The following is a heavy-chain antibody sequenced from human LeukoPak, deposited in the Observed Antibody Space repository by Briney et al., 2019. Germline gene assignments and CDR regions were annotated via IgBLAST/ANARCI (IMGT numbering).Heavy chain of an antibody. V-gene: IGHV3-48*03. CDR2: ISSSGSTI. D-gene: IGHD3-16*01. Sequence: PGGSLRLSCAASGFTFSSYEMNWVRQAPGKGLEWVSYISSSGSTIYYADSVKGRFTISRDNAKNSLYLQMNSLRAEDTAVYYCAKMMGQRLYDYCMDVWGKGTTVTVSS. J-gene: IGHJ6*03. CDR1: GFTFSSYE. CDR3: AKMMGQRLYDYCMDV.